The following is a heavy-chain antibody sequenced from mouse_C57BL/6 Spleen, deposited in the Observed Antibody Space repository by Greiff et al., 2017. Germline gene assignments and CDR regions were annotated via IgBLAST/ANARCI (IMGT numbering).Heavy chain of an antibody. CDR1: GYSFTGYY. J-gene: IGHJ3*01. D-gene: IGHD2-1*01. CDR3: ARGGNPWFAY. Sequence: VQLQQSGPELVKPGASVKISCKASGYSFTGYYMNWVKQSPEKSLEWIGEINPSTGGTTYNQKFKAQATLTVDKSSSTAYMQLKSLKSEDSAVYYCARGGNPWFAYWSQGTLVTVSA. CDR2: INPSTGGT. V-gene: IGHV1-42*01.